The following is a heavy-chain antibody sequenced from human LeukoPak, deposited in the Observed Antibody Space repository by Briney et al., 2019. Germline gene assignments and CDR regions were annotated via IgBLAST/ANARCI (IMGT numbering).Heavy chain of an antibody. V-gene: IGHV3-7*01. CDR2: KKQDGSEK. Sequence: PGGSLRLSCVASGFTFSSRDWMTWVRQAPGKGLGGGANKKQDGSEKNYVDSVKGRFTISRDNDKNSVDLQMNSLRVEDTAVYYCARVAAAGTGIFVNFYYSMDIWGKGTTVTISS. CDR1: GFTFSSRDW. CDR3: ARVAAAGTGIFVNFYYSMDI. J-gene: IGHJ6*03. D-gene: IGHD6-13*01.